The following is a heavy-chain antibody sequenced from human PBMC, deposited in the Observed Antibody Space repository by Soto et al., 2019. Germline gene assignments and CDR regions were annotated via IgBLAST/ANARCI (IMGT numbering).Heavy chain of an antibody. J-gene: IGHJ6*02. CDR2: IIPIFGTA. Sequence: QVQLVQSGAEVKKPGSSVKVSCKASGGTFSSYAISWVRQAPGQGLEWMGGIIPIFGTANYAQKFQGRVTITADESTSTAYMGLSSLRSEDTAVYYCAEVSGPNYYYCYGMDVWGQGTTVTVSS. V-gene: IGHV1-69*12. D-gene: IGHD3-16*02. CDR1: GGTFSSYA. CDR3: AEVSGPNYYYCYGMDV.